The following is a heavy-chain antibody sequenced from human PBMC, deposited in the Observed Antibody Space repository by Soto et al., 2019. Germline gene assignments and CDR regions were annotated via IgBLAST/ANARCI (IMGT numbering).Heavy chain of an antibody. J-gene: IGHJ4*02. CDR1: GFTFSSYA. CDR3: ARDPVDCSGGSCYSVWRFDS. V-gene: IGHV3-30*04. CDR2: ISDDGGNE. D-gene: IGHD2-15*01. Sequence: PGGSLRLSCAASGFTFSSYAMHWVRQAPGKGLEWVALISDDGGNEYYADSVKGRFTISRDNSKNTLFLQMNSLRAEDTAVYYCARDPVDCSGGSCYSVWRFDSWGQGTLVTVSS.